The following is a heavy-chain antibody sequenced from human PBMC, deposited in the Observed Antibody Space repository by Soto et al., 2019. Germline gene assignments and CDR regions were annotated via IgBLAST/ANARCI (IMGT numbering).Heavy chain of an antibody. CDR3: ARTDVRVLEGPISYYYAMDV. V-gene: IGHV1-46*01. J-gene: IGHJ6*02. CDR2: INPSGGST. Sequence: ASVKVSCKASGYTFTSYYMHWVRQAPGQGLEWMGIINPSGGSTTYAQKFQGRVTMTRDTSTSTVYMDLSSLRSEDTAVYYCARTDVRVLEGPISYYYAMDVWAQGTTVTVSS. CDR1: GYTFTSYY. D-gene: IGHD3-3*01.